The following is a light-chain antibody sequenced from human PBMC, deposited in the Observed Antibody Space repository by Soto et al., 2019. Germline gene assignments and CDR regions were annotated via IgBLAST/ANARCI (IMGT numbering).Light chain of an antibody. CDR1: SSDVDYNY. CDR2: EVS. J-gene: IGLJ1*01. V-gene: IGLV2-8*01. CDR3: SSYAGSKNYV. Sequence: QSALTRPPSASGSPGQSVTISCTGSSSDVDYNYVSWYQQHPGKAPKLIIYEVSKRPPWVPDRFSGSKSCNTASLTVSGLQTEDEADYYCSSYAGSKNYVFGTGTKVTVL.